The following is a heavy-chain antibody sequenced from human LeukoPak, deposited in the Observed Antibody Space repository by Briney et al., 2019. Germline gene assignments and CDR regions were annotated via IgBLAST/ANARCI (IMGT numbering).Heavy chain of an antibody. CDR2: IRSKAYGGTT. D-gene: IGHD6-19*01. CDR1: GFTFGDYA. Sequence: GGSLRLSCTASGFTFGDYAMSWFRQAPGKGLEWVGFIRSKAYGGTTEYAASVKGRFTISRDDSKGIAYLQMNSLKTEDTAVYYCTRDLSGWSPSDAFDIWGQGTMVTVSS. CDR3: TRDLSGWSPSDAFDI. V-gene: IGHV3-49*03. J-gene: IGHJ3*02.